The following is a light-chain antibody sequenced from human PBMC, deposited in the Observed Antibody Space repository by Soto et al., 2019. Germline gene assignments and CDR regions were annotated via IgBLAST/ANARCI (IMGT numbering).Light chain of an antibody. CDR3: CSFSSTNTLL. J-gene: IGLJ2*01. CDR2: DVS. Sequence: QSVLTQPASVSGSPGQSITISCTGTSSDIGGYNFVSWYQHHPGRAPKLIIYDVSMRPSGASNRFSDSKSGNTASLTISGLQAEDEAHYYCCSFSSTNTLLFGGGTKLTVL. V-gene: IGLV2-14*03. CDR1: SSDIGGYNF.